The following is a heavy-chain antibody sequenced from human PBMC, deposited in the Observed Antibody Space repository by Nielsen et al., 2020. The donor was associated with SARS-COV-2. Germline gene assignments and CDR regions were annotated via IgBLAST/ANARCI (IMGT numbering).Heavy chain of an antibody. Sequence: GEFLKISCAASGFTFSSYGMHWVRQAPGKGLEWVAFIRYDGSNKYYADSVRGRFTISRDNSKNTLYLQMNSLRAEDTAVYYCAKWGSYGGKGVGGMDVWGQGTTVTVSS. D-gene: IGHD4-23*01. V-gene: IGHV3-30*02. J-gene: IGHJ6*02. CDR3: AKWGSYGGKGVGGMDV. CDR1: GFTFSSYG. CDR2: IRYDGSNK.